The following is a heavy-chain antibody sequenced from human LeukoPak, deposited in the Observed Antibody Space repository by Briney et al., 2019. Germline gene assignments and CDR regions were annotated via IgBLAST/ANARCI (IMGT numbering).Heavy chain of an antibody. CDR2: IYYSGSI. V-gene: IGHV4-59*01. D-gene: IGHD7-27*01. CDR1: GGSISSYY. J-gene: IGHJ4*02. CDR3: ARGANWVFDS. Sequence: SETLSLTCTVSGGSISSYYWSWIRQPPGKGLEWIGYIYYSGSINYNPSLKSRVTISVDTSKKQFSLKLSSVTAADRAVYYCARGANWVFDSWGQGTLVTVSS.